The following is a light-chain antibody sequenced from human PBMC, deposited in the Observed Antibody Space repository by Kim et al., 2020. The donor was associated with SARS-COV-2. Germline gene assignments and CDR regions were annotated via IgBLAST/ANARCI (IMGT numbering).Light chain of an antibody. V-gene: IGKV1-17*01. J-gene: IGKJ1*01. CDR1: QGIRSD. Sequence: DIQMTQSPSSLSSSLGDMVTITCRASQGIRSDLGWYQQKPGRAPTRLIYGASTLESGVPSRFSGSGSGTEFTLTISSLQPEDFATYYCLQHHAYPRTFGQGTKVDIK. CDR2: GAS. CDR3: LQHHAYPRT.